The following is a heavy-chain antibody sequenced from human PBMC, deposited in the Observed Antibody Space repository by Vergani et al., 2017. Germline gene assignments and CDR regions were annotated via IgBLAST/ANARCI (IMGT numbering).Heavy chain of an antibody. D-gene: IGHD2-2*01. CDR1: GGTFSSYA. CDR2: INTGNGNT. V-gene: IGHV1-3*04. CDR3: ARDRGIVVVPAAMGFDP. Sequence: QVQLVQSGAEVKKPGSSVKVSCKASGGTFSSYAMHWVRQAPGQRLEWMGWINTGNGNTKYSQKFQGRVTITRDTSASTAYMELSSLRSEDTAVYYCARDRGIVVVPAAMGFDPWGQGTLVTVSS. J-gene: IGHJ5*02.